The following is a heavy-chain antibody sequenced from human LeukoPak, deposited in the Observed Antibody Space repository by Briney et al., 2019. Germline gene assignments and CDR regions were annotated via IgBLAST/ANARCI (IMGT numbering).Heavy chain of an antibody. J-gene: IGHJ6*03. CDR2: INHSGST. CDR1: GGSISSDNYY. CDR3: ARRLWYYYMDV. Sequence: PSETLSLTCTVSGGSISSDNYYWGWIRQPPGKGLEWIGEINHSGSTNYNPSLKSRVTISVDTSKNQFSLKLSSVTAADTAVYYCARRLWYYYMDVWGKGTTVTISS. D-gene: IGHD3-16*01. V-gene: IGHV4-39*07.